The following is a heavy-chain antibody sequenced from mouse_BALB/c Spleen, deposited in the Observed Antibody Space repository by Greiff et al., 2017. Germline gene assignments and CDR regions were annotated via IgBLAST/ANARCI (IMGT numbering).Heavy chain of an antibody. CDR2: ISYDGSN. CDR1: GYSITSGYY. CDR3: ARGEGAFDY. J-gene: IGHJ2*01. D-gene: IGHD3-1*01. Sequence: EVQLQESGPGLVKPSQSLSLTCSVTGYSITSGYYWNWIRQFPGNKLEWMGYISYDGSNNYNPSLKNRISITRDTSKNQFFLKLNSVTTEDTATYYCARGEGAFDYWGQGTTLTVSS. V-gene: IGHV3-6*02.